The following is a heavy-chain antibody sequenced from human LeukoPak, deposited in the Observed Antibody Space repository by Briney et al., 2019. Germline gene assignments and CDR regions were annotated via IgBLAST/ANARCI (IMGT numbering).Heavy chain of an antibody. Sequence: SETLSLTCDVSKDPIISFDQSWSWIRHFPGKGLEWMGYRHSTGNSYYNPSLRGRVFISEDSSTGHLSLTLSFVTAADTALYYCARHILDGDNGSKGFDLWGQGILVTVSS. CDR2: RHSTGNS. D-gene: IGHD2-21*02. J-gene: IGHJ4*02. V-gene: IGHV4-30-4*07. CDR3: ARHILDGDNGSKGFDL. CDR1: KDPIISFDQS.